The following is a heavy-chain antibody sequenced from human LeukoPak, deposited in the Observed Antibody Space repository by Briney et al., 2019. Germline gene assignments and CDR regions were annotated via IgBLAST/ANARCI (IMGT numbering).Heavy chain of an antibody. D-gene: IGHD4-17*01. CDR2: RQSNGYT. CDR3: ARGVYGAYFDF. V-gene: IGHV4-61*05. CDR1: GGSIRSSYYY. J-gene: IGHJ4*02. Sequence: SETLSLTCTVSGGSIRSSYYYWGWIRQPPGKGLEWIAYRQSNGYTEYYPSLMSRVTISLDTSKRQLSLKLTPVTAADTAVYYCARGVYGAYFDFWGQGTLVTVSS.